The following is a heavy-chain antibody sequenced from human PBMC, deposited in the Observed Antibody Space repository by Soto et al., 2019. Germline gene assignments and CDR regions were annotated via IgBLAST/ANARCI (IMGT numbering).Heavy chain of an antibody. CDR2: IHPDNGNT. D-gene: IGHD2-15*01. CDR1: GYTFTRYT. J-gene: IGHJ5*02. Sequence: QVQLVQSGAEVKKPGASVKISCKASGYTFTRYTMNWVRQAPGQRLEWMGWIHPDNGNTKSSPKFQDRVIITRDTSASTADMNLSSLRSEDTAVYYCARGIATGQRDPWGQGTLVTVSS. V-gene: IGHV1-3*01. CDR3: ARGIATGQRDP.